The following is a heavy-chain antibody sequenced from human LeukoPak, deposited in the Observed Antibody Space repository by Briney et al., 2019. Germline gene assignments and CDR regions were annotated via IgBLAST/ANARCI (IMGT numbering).Heavy chain of an antibody. V-gene: IGHV3-21*01. Sequence: PGGSLRLFCAASGFTFSSYSMNWARQAPGKGLEWVSSISSSSSYILYADSVKGRFTISRDNAKNSLYLQMNNLRAEDTAVYYCARDLVLAPACGRGYFDYWGQGTLVTVSS. CDR1: GFTFSSYS. CDR3: ARDLVLAPACGRGYFDY. D-gene: IGHD2-2*01. CDR2: ISSSSSYI. J-gene: IGHJ4*02.